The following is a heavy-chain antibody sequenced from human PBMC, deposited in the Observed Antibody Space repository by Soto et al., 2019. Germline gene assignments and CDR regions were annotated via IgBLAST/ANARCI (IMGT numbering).Heavy chain of an antibody. CDR1: GDPFGAYY. D-gene: IGHD6-13*01. J-gene: IGHJ5*02. CDR3: AIEVGRSNQFDL. CDR2: YDLDRGDT. Sequence: ASVKNSCKASGDPFGAYYIHWWRQAPGEVIEWMGGYDLDRGDTHYAQTFPGSVTMTDASPADTPYMQLRSLISEDTGVYYCAIEVGRSNQFDLWGQGTMVTVSS. V-gene: IGHV1-24*01.